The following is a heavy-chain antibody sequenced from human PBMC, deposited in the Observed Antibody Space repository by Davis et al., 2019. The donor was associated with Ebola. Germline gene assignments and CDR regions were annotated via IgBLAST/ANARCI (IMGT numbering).Heavy chain of an antibody. J-gene: IGHJ4*02. V-gene: IGHV3-43*02. D-gene: IGHD3-3*01. Sequence: GESLKISCTASGFNFHDYVMYWVRQVPGKGLEWVSLISADGQSTDYAESLRGRFAVSGDNNKDSLYLQMNSLTSEDSGLYYCAKDMWSGGGMYYFDSWGQGTLVTVSS. CDR3: AKDMWSGGGMYYFDS. CDR1: GFNFHDYV. CDR2: ISADGQST.